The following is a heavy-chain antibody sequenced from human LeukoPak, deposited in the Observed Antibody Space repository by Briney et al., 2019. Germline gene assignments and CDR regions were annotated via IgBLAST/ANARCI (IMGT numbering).Heavy chain of an antibody. J-gene: IGHJ4*02. CDR3: TRDLLGFATTPLSD. CDR2: INPNRGDT. CDR1: GYTFTNYY. Sequence: ASVRVSCKASGYTFTNYYIHWVRQAPGHGLEWMGWINPNRGDTNYAQKFQGRVTMTRDTSISTAFMELTRLTSDDTAVYYRTRDLLGFATTPLSDWGQGTLVTVSS. V-gene: IGHV1-2*02. D-gene: IGHD4-17*01.